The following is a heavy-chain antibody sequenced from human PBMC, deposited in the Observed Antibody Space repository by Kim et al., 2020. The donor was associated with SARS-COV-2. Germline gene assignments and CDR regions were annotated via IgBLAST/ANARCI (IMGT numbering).Heavy chain of an antibody. D-gene: IGHD1-26*01. CDR2: LRGNGVED. CDR1: GFYFPDSF. CDR3: VTNGRYTTGTVDY. Sequence: GGSLRLSCAASGFYFPDSFMSWIRQAPGGKFEWVANLRGNGVEDSYVDSVRGRFTISRDNAKNSLYLHMDNLRVEDTAVYYCVTNGRYTTGTVDYWGQGTMVTVSS. J-gene: IGHJ4*02. V-gene: IGHV3-7*05.